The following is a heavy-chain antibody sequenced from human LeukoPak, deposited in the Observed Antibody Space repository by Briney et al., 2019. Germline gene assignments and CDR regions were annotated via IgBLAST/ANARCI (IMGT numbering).Heavy chain of an antibody. CDR1: GFTFSDYP. D-gene: IGHD3-10*01. Sequence: PGGSLTLSCAPSGFTFSDYPMTWARHAPGKGLEWVSTISGGGGLTYHADSVRGRFPVSRDNSKTTLYLQMTSLRAEDTAIYYCIRGLKSPDYWGQGTLVTVSS. J-gene: IGHJ4*02. CDR3: IRGLKSPDY. V-gene: IGHV3-23*01. CDR2: ISGGGGLT.